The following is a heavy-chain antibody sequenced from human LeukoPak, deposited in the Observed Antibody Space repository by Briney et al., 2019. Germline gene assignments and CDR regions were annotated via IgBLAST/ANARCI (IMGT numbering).Heavy chain of an antibody. CDR2: IYDSGRT. D-gene: IGHD2-2*01. CDR3: ARRDGYCSSSSCYFARFDP. V-gene: IGHV4-59*08. CDR1: GGSISSFY. Sequence: PSETLSLTCTVSGGSISSFYWSWVRQFPGKGLEWIGDIYDSGRTSYNPSLKSRVTISVDTSKNQFSLKLSSVTAADTAVYYCARRDGYCSSSSCYFARFDPWGQRTLVTVSS. J-gene: IGHJ5*02.